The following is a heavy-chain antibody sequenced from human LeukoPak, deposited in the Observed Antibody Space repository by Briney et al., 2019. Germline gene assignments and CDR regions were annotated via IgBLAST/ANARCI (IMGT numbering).Heavy chain of an antibody. CDR3: ARRTRYNWNDEAINPFDY. D-gene: IGHD1-1*01. CDR2: IYPGDSDT. V-gene: IGHV5-51*01. Sequence: GESLKISCKASGYSFTTYWIGWVRQMPGKGLEWMGIIYPGDSDTRYSPSFQGQVTISADKSISTAYLQWSSLKASDTAMYYCARRTRYNWNDEAINPFDYWGQGTLVTVSS. CDR1: GYSFTTYW. J-gene: IGHJ4*02.